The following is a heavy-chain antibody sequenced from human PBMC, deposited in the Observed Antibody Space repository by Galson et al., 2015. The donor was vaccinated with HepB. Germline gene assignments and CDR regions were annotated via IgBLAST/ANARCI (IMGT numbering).Heavy chain of an antibody. CDR3: ARRGDYYDSSGPVDAFEI. D-gene: IGHD3-22*01. V-gene: IGHV1-3*01. J-gene: IGHJ3*02. Sequence: SVKVSCKASGYAFTSYPMHWVRQAPGQRLEWMGWINAGNGNTKYSQKFQGRFTITRDTSASTAYMELSSLRSEDTAVYYCARRGDYYDSSGPVDAFEIWGQGTMVTVSS. CDR1: GYAFTSYP. CDR2: INAGNGNT.